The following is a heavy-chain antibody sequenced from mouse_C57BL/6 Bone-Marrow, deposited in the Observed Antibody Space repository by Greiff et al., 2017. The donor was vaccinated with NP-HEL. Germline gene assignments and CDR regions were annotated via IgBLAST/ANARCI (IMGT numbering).Heavy chain of an antibody. D-gene: IGHD4-1*01. Sequence: QVQLQQPGAELVRPGSSVKLSCKASGYTFTSYWMHWVKPRPIQGLEWIGNIDPSDSETHYNQKFKDKATLTVDKSSSTAYMQLSSLTSEDSAVYYCARGTGTGYFDVWGTGTTVTVSS. CDR2: IDPSDSET. CDR1: GYTFTSYW. CDR3: ARGTGTGYFDV. J-gene: IGHJ1*03. V-gene: IGHV1-52*01.